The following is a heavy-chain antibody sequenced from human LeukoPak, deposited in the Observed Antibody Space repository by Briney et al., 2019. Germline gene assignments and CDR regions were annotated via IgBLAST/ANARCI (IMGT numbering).Heavy chain of an antibody. J-gene: IGHJ4*02. CDR1: GFTFNSYA. Sequence: GGSLRLSCAASGFTFNSYAMSWVRQAPAKGLEWVSTISGSGVSTYYADSVKGRFTISRDNSRNTLYLQMNSLRAEDTAVYSCAKDLPGFFDYWGQGTLVTVFS. CDR3: AKDLPGFFDY. V-gene: IGHV3-23*01. CDR2: ISGSGVST.